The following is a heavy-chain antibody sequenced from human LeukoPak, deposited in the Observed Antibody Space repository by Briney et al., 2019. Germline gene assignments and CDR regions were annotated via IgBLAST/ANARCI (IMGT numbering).Heavy chain of an antibody. V-gene: IGHV4-39*07. D-gene: IGHD2-15*01. J-gene: IGHJ5*02. CDR2: IYYSGST. Sequence: SETLSLTCTVSGGSISSSSYYWGWIRQPPGKGLEWIGSIYYSGSTYYNPSLKSQVTISVDKSKNQFSLKLSSVTAADTAVYYCARAIVVVVVNWFDPWGQGTLVTVSS. CDR3: ARAIVVVVVNWFDP. CDR1: GGSISSSSYY.